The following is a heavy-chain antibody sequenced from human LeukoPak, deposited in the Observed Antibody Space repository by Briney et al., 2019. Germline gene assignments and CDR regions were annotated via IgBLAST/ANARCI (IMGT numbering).Heavy chain of an antibody. CDR1: GFTFSTYV. J-gene: IGHJ4*02. CDR2: FSTRSSTI. Sequence: GGSLRLSCAASGFTFSTYVMNWVRRAPGKGLEWVSYFSTRSSTISYADSVKGRFAISRDNAKNSLYLQMNSLRDEDTAVYYRARDQDYGFDSWGQGTLVTVSS. D-gene: IGHD4-17*01. CDR3: ARDQDYGFDS. V-gene: IGHV3-48*02.